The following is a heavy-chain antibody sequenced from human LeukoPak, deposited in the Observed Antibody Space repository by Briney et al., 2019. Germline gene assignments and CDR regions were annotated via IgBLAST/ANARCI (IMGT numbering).Heavy chain of an antibody. CDR3: ARPDTYYHDSTGYYFPRYFDY. J-gene: IGHJ4*02. V-gene: IGHV1-18*01. Sequence: ASVKVSCKASGYTFTSYGISWVRQAPGQGLEWRGWISADNGNTNDAQKLQGRVTMTTDTATTTAYMELRSPRSDDTAVYYRARPDTYYHDSTGYYFPRYFDYWGQGPLVTVSS. D-gene: IGHD3-22*01. CDR1: GYTFTSYG. CDR2: ISADNGNT.